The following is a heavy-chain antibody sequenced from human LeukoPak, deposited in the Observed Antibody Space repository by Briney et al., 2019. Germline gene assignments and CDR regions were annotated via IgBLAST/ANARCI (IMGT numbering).Heavy chain of an antibody. V-gene: IGHV1-69*05. Sequence: ASVKVSCKPSGGTFSSYGVSWVRQAPGQGLEWMGGIIPIFRATNYAQRFRGRVTITTDESTSTVYMELSNLRSEDTAVYYCARSQRAGYNVYYFDSWGQGTLVTVSS. CDR2: IIPIFRAT. CDR1: GGTFSSYG. J-gene: IGHJ4*02. CDR3: ARSQRAGYNVYYFDS. D-gene: IGHD5-24*01.